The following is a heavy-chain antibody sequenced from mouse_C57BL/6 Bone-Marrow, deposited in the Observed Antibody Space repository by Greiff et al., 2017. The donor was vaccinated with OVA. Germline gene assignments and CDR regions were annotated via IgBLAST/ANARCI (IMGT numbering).Heavy chain of an antibody. V-gene: IGHV5-4*01. CDR2: ISDGGSYT. CDR1: GFTFSSYA. CDR3: ARAFRTLFAY. Sequence: EVQLQESGGGLVKPGGSLKLSCAASGFTFSSYAMSWVRQTPEKRLEWVATISDGGSYTYYPDNVKGRFTISRDNAKNNLYLQMSHLKSEDTAMYYCARAFRTLFAYWGQGTLVTVSA. J-gene: IGHJ3*01.